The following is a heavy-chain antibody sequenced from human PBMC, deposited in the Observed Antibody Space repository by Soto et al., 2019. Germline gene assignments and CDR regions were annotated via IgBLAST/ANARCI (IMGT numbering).Heavy chain of an antibody. J-gene: IGHJ6*02. CDR3: ARDLSLRFLEWLSVYYYYYGMDV. V-gene: IGHV1-2*02. CDR1: GYTFTGYY. CDR2: INPNSGGI. Sequence: QVQLVQSGAEVKKPGASVKVSCKASGYTFTGYYMHWVRQAPGQGLEWMGWINPNSGGINYAQKFQGRVTMTRDTSISTAYMELSRLRSDDTAVYYCARDLSLRFLEWLSVYYYYYGMDVWGQGTTVTVSS. D-gene: IGHD3-3*01.